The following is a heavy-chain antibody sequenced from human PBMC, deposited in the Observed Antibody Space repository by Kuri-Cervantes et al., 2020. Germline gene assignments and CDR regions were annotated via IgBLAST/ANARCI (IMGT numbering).Heavy chain of an antibody. CDR1: GYTFTSYG. CDR3: ASSLRYFDWLPTTYGMDV. J-gene: IGHJ6*02. V-gene: IGHV1-18*01. D-gene: IGHD3-9*01. CDR2: ISAYNGNT. Sequence: ASVKVSCKASGYTFTSYGISWVRQAPGQGPEWMGWISAYNGNTNYAQKLQGRVTMTTDTSTSTAYMELRSLRSDDTAVYYCASSLRYFDWLPTTYGMDVWGQGTTVTVSS.